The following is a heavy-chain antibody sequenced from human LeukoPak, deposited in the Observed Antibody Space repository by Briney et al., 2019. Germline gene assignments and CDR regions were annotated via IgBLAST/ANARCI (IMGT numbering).Heavy chain of an antibody. Sequence: KTGGSLRLSCAASGFTFSSYNMNWVRQAPGKGLEWVSSIPIVGGYIYYADSVKGRFTISRDNAKNSLYLQMNSLRAEDTAVYYCARDPYSGSYGNYCYYFMDVWGKGTTVTISS. CDR3: ARDPYSGSYGNYCYYFMDV. J-gene: IGHJ6*03. CDR2: IPIVGGYI. D-gene: IGHD1-26*01. CDR1: GFTFSSYN. V-gene: IGHV3-21*01.